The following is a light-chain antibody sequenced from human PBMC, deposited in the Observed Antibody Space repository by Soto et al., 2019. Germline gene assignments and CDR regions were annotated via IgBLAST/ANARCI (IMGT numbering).Light chain of an antibody. CDR2: DVT. V-gene: IGLV2-14*03. Sequence: QSALTQPASVSGSPGQSITISCTGTSNDVGGYNYISWYQQHPGKAPKLIIYDVTNRPPGVSNRFSGSKSGNTASLTISGLQAEDEADYYCSSYTISTLVFATGTKLTVL. J-gene: IGLJ1*01. CDR3: SSYTISTLV. CDR1: SNDVGGYNY.